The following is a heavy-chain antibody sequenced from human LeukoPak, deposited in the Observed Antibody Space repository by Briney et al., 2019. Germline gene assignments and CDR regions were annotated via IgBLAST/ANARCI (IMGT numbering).Heavy chain of an antibody. Sequence: SETLSLTCIVSGGSISSYYWSWIRQPPGKGLEWIGYIYYSGSTNYNPSLKSRVTISVDTSKNQFSLKLSSVTAADTAVYYCARYLESGWYPDAFDIWGQGTMVTVSS. CDR2: IYYSGST. D-gene: IGHD6-19*01. V-gene: IGHV4-59*08. CDR3: ARYLESGWYPDAFDI. CDR1: GGSISSYY. J-gene: IGHJ3*02.